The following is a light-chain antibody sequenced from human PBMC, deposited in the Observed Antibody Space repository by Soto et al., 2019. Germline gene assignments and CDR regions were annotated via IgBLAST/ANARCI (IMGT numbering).Light chain of an antibody. V-gene: IGKV3-15*01. CDR3: QQYSKWPT. Sequence: EIVLIQSPATLSLSPGERATLSCRASQSVSNNYLAWYQQKPGQAPRLLIYGASTRATGIPARFSGSGSGTEFTLTISSLQSEDFAVYYCQQYSKWPTFGRGTKVDIK. CDR1: QSVSNN. CDR2: GAS. J-gene: IGKJ1*01.